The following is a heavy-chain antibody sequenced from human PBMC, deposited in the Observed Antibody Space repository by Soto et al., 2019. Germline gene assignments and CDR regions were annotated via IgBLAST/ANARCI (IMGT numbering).Heavy chain of an antibody. CDR2: ISYDGSNK. J-gene: IGHJ4*02. CDR1: GFTFSSYA. Sequence: QVQLVESGGGVVQPGRSLRLSCAASGFTFSSYAMHWVRQAPGKGLEWVAVISYDGSNKYYADSVKGRFTISRDNSKNTLDLQMNSLRAEDTAVYYCAREGSFFDYDFWSGYYTFGGVDYWGQGTLVTVSS. V-gene: IGHV3-30-3*01. CDR3: AREGSFFDYDFWSGYYTFGGVDY. D-gene: IGHD3-3*01.